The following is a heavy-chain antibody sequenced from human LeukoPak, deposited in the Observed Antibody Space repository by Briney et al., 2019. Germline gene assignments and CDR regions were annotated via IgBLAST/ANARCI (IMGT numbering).Heavy chain of an antibody. V-gene: IGHV3-53*04. CDR1: GVTPSVIN. J-gene: IGHJ6*02. Sequence: GGSLRLSSAAPGVTPSVINMSCVRQAPGKGLEWVSVIYSGGSTYYADSVKGRFTISRHNSKNTLYLQMNSLRAEDTAVYYCARAPPSAAGPGYYYGMVGWGQGTTVTVSS. CDR3: ARAPPSAAGPGYYYGMVG. CDR2: IYSGGST.